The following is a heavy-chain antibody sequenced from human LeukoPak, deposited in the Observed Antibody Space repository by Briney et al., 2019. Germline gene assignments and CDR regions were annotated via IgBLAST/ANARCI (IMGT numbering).Heavy chain of an antibody. CDR1: GFTFSSYS. D-gene: IGHD2-2*02. CDR3: ARDNTYMFDY. CDR2: ISSSSSYI. V-gene: IGHV3-21*01. J-gene: IGHJ4*02. Sequence: PGGSLRLSCAASGFTFSSYSMNWVRQAPGKGLEWVSSISSSSSYIYCADSVKGRFTVARDNAKNTLYLEMNRLRAEDTAVYYCARDNTYMFDYWGQGTQATVSS.